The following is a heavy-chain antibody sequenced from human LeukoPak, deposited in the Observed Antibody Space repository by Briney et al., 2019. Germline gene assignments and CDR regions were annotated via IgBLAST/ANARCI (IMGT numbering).Heavy chain of an antibody. V-gene: IGHV3-23*01. CDR1: GFTFSTSP. J-gene: IGHJ4*02. CDR3: VKGGHHFNPFYN. CDR2: IHAGGSDP. Sequence: GGSLRLSCAVSGFTFSTSPMAWVRQAPGKGLEWVSSIHAGGSDPFCADSVQGRCTISRDNSKNTLSLRLNNLRAEDTAIYFCVKGGHHFNPFYNWGQGTLVTVSS.